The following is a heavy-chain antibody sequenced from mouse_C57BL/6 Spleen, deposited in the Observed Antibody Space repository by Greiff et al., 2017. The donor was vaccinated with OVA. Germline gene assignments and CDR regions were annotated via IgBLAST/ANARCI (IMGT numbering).Heavy chain of an antibody. Sequence: EVKLVESGGGLVQPKGSLKLSCAASGFTFNTYAMHWVRQAPGKGLEWVARIRSKSSNYAKYYAESVKDRITIYRADTQSMLYLQRNNLKTEDTAMYYCVTGNSYGYFDVWGTGTTVTVSS. CDR3: VTGNSYGYFDV. D-gene: IGHD2-1*01. V-gene: IGHV10-3*01. CDR2: IRSKSSNYAK. CDR1: GFTFNTYA. J-gene: IGHJ1*03.